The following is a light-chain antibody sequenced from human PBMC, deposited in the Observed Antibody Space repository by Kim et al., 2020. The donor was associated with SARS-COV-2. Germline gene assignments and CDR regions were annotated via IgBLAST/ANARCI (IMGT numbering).Light chain of an antibody. CDR2: DAA. V-gene: IGKV3-11*01. CDR3: QRQSKWTPAPS. J-gene: IGKJ4*01. Sequence: PGDGANLSCGTGHQIVISLALYQQQRSPAPRLLIYDAAIRSTGIPDRFSGSGSGTDFNLTVGSLDLEDDGVSFYQRQSKWTPAPSFGGGTKVDIK. CDR1: HQIVIS.